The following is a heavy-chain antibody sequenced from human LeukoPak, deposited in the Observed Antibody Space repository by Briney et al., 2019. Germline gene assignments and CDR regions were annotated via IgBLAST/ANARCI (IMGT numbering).Heavy chain of an antibody. CDR2: IKHDGSEK. CDR1: GYTFSSYW. V-gene: IGHV3-7*01. Sequence: GGPLRLSCAASGYTFSSYWTSWARQAQGKGLEWVANIKHDGSEKYYVYAVTGRFTISRDNAKKSLYLQMNCLRAEDTAVYYCARRRLTKWELLRVVLDDAFDIWGQGTMVTVSS. J-gene: IGHJ3*02. D-gene: IGHD1-26*01. CDR3: ARRRLTKWELLRVVLDDAFDI.